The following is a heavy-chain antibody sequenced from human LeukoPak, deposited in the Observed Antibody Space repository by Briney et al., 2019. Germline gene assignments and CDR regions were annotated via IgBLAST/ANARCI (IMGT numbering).Heavy chain of an antibody. J-gene: IGHJ3*02. CDR2: FYYSGST. V-gene: IGHV4-39*01. CDR3: ARQSYHSSAHDYAGLFDI. Sequence: SETLSLTCTVSGGSISSGSYFWGWIRQPPGMGLQWIGSFYYSGSTYYSPSLKSRLTISVDTSKNQFSLKLSSVTAADTAVYYCARQSYHSSAHDYAGLFDIWSQGTMVTVSS. D-gene: IGHD3-22*01. CDR1: GGSISSGSYF.